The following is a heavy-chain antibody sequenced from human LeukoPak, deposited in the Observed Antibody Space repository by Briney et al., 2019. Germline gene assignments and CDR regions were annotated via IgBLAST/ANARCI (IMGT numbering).Heavy chain of an antibody. CDR3: AKGAEIDL. J-gene: IGHJ5*02. CDR1: GFTFTNYA. Sequence: GGSLRLSCATSGFTFTNYAMNWVRQAPGKGLEWVSAATGPGDTTYYADSVKGRFFMSREDSKTTVYLQMNSLRAEDTAIYYCAKGAEIDLWGKGTLVTVSS. CDR2: ATGPGDTT. D-gene: IGHD3-16*01. V-gene: IGHV3-23*01.